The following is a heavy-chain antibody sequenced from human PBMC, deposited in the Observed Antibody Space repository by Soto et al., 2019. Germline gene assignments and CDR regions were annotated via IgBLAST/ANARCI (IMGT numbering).Heavy chain of an antibody. Sequence: QVQLVQSGAEVKKPGASVKVSCKASGYTFTSYGISWVRQAPGQGLEWMGWISAYNGNTNYAQKLQGRVTMTTDTSTSTAYMELRSLRSDDTAVYYCARDLSMMVVAITDYFYVMDVWGQGTTVTVSS. CDR3: ARDLSMMVVAITDYFYVMDV. J-gene: IGHJ6*02. D-gene: IGHD3-22*01. CDR1: GYTFTSYG. V-gene: IGHV1-18*01. CDR2: ISAYNGNT.